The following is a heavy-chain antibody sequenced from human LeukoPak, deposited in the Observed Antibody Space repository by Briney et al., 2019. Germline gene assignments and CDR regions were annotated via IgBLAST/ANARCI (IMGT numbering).Heavy chain of an antibody. CDR2: IIPISGTA. V-gene: IGHV1-69*01. D-gene: IGHD2-2*01. Sequence: SVKVSCKASGGAFSSCGISWVRQAHGQGLEWMGGIIPISGTANYAQKFQGRVTITADESTSTAYMELSSLRSEDTAVYYCARNAVPDRPFSGMDVWGKGTTVTVSS. CDR3: ARNAVPDRPFSGMDV. CDR1: GGAFSSCG. J-gene: IGHJ6*04.